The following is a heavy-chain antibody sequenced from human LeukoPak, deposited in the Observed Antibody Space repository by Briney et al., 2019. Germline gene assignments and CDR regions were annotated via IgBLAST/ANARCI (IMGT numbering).Heavy chain of an antibody. CDR2: ISSSSSYT. CDR1: GFTFSDYY. V-gene: IGHV3-11*06. Sequence: KPGGSLRLSCAASGFTFSDYYMSWIRQAPGKGLEWVSYISSSSSYTNYADSVKGRFTISRDNAKNSLYLQMNSLRAEDTAAYYCARDRVCSGGSCYSGFDYWGQGTLVTVSS. CDR3: ARDRVCSGGSCYSGFDY. J-gene: IGHJ4*02. D-gene: IGHD2-15*01.